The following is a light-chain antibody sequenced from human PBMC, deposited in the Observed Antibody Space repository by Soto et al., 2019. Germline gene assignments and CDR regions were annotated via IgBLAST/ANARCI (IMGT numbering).Light chain of an antibody. Sequence: VLPQSPGTLSLSPGETATLSCRASPSVSRDFLVWYQHKRGQPPRLLLYGGSIRATGTPDRFSGSGSGTEFTLTISRLEPEDVGVYYCQQYGFSPTCGQGTKG. V-gene: IGKV3-20*01. CDR3: QQYGFSPT. J-gene: IGKJ1*01. CDR2: GGS. CDR1: PSVSRDF.